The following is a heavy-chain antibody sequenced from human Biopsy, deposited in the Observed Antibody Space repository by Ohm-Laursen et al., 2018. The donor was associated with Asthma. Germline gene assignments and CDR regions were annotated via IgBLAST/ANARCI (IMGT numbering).Heavy chain of an antibody. Sequence: SLRLSCAASGFTFSSYAMSWVRQAPGKGLEWVSAISGSGGSTYYADSVKGRFTISRDNSKNTLYLQMNSLRAEDTAVYYCAKDKRHSGSYFDYWGQGTLVTVSS. D-gene: IGHD1-26*01. CDR2: ISGSGGST. J-gene: IGHJ4*02. V-gene: IGHV3-23*01. CDR3: AKDKRHSGSYFDY. CDR1: GFTFSSYA.